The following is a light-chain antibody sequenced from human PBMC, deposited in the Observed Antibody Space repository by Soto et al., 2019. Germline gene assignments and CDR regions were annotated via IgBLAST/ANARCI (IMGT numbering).Light chain of an antibody. CDR3: GTWDISLSGEV. CDR2: DNN. CDR1: SSNIGNNY. Sequence: QSVLTQPPSVSAAPGQKVIISCSGSSSNIGNNYVSWYQQLPGTAPKLLIYDNNKRPSGIPDRFSGSKSGTSATLDITGLQTGDEADYYCGTWDISLSGEVFGGGTKLTVL. J-gene: IGLJ3*02. V-gene: IGLV1-51*01.